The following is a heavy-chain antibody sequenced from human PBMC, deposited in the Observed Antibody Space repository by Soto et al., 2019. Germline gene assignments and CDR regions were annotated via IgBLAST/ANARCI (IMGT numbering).Heavy chain of an antibody. CDR3: AKAFGDWYPFEK. V-gene: IGHV3-23*01. Sequence: GGSLRLSCVASGFTFGSYAMSWVRRAPGKGLEWGSTINDSGDLRYYAESVRGRFTVSRDNSKNTLYLEVNDLRAEDTARYHCAKAFGDWYPFEKWGLGALVTVSS. CDR2: INDSGDLR. CDR1: GFTFGSYA. D-gene: IGHD6-19*01. J-gene: IGHJ4*02.